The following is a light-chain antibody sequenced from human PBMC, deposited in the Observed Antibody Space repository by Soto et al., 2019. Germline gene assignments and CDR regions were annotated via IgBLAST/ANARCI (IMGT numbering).Light chain of an antibody. V-gene: IGKV1-5*03. CDR2: KAS. CDR3: QQYDSYPWT. Sequence: DIQMTQSPPTLSASVGDRVTITCRASHSISSWLVWYQQKPGKAPKVLIYKASSLESGVPSRFSGSGYGTEFTLTISSLQPDDFAVYYCQQYDSYPWTFGQGTKVEIK. J-gene: IGKJ1*01. CDR1: HSISSW.